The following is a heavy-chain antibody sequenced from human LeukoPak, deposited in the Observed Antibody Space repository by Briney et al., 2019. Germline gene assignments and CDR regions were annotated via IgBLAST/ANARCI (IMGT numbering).Heavy chain of an antibody. D-gene: IGHD3-10*01. V-gene: IGHV4-39*07. CDR1: GGSISSSSYY. CDR2: IYHSGST. J-gene: IGHJ5*02. Sequence: TSETLSLTCTVSGGSISSSSYYWGWIRQPPGKGLEWIGSIYHSGSTYYNPSLKSRVTISVDTSKNQFSLKLSSVTAADTAVYYCARDPVRGRWFDPWGQGTLVTASS. CDR3: ARDPVRGRWFDP.